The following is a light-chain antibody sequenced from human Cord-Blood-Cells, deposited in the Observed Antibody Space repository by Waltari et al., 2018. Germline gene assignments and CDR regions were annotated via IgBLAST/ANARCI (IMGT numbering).Light chain of an antibody. V-gene: IGKV1D-8*01. CDR3: QQYYSYPWT. CDR2: AAS. CDR1: QGISNY. Sequence: VLWMTPSPSFLASSTGDRIPISCRMSQGISNYLAWFQQKTGKAPELLIYAASTLQSGVPSKFSGSGSGTDFTLTISCLQSEDFATYYCQQYYSYPWTFGQGTQVEIK. J-gene: IGKJ1*01.